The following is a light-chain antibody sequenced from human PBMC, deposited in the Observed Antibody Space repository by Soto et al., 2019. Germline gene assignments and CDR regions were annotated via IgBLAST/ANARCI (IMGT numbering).Light chain of an antibody. CDR2: GAS. Sequence: ELVLTQSPGTLSLSPGERATLSCRASQSVSSGYLAWYQQKPGQAPRLLIYGASSRATGIPDRFSGSGSGTDFTLTISRLEPEDFAVYYFQQYGTSPLTFGGGTRVEIK. CDR3: QQYGTSPLT. V-gene: IGKV3-20*01. CDR1: QSVSSGY. J-gene: IGKJ4*01.